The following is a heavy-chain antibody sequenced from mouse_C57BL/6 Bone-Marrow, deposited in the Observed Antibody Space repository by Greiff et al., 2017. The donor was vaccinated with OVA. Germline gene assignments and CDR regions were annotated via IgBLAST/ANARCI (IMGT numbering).Heavy chain of an antibody. CDR1: GYTFTSYW. J-gene: IGHJ2*01. CDR2: IDPSDSYT. CDR3: AYRVYFDY. V-gene: IGHV1-59*01. Sequence: QVQLKQPGAELVRPGTSVKLSCKASGYTFTSYWMHWVKQRPGQGLEWIGVIDPSDSYTNYNQKFKGKATLTVDTSSSTAYMQLSSLTSEDSAVYYCAYRVYFDYWGQGTTLTVSS.